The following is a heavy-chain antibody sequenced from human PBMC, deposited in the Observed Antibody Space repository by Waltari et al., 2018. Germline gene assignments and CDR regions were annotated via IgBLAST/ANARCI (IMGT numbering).Heavy chain of an antibody. CDR2: INHSVSA. J-gene: IGHJ3*01. D-gene: IGHD2-21*01. Sequence: QVQLHQWGAGLLTPSETLSPTCAVYGGSLSDYYWSWIRQHPGKGLEGIREINHSVSANYNPSLKRRVFISVVTSNNHFSLKLSSVTASDSAVYYCARLLMGVMGAFDVCGQGTMVTFSS. CDR3: ARLLMGVMGAFDV. V-gene: IGHV4-34*01. CDR1: GGSLSDYY.